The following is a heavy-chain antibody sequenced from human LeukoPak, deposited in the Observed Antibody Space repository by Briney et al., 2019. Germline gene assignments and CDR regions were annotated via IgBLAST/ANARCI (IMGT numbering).Heavy chain of an antibody. J-gene: IGHJ4*02. CDR1: GFTFSTFA. CDR2: LSYDGSSK. V-gene: IGHV3-30*04. D-gene: IGHD5-12*01. CDR3: ARSAAAGRIVATFGY. Sequence: QPGRSLRLSCAASGFTFSTFAMHWVRQAPGKGLEWVAILSYDGSSKYYADSVKGRFTISRDNSKKTLYLQMNSLRTEDTAVYYCARSAAAGRIVATFGYWGQGTLVTVSS.